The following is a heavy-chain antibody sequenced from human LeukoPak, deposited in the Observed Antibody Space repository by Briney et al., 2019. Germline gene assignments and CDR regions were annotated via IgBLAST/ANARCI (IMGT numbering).Heavy chain of an antibody. V-gene: IGHV3-30*04. CDR3: ARAVSSGWYDFNY. CDR2: ISYDGSNK. CDR1: GFTFSSYA. J-gene: IGHJ4*02. D-gene: IGHD6-19*01. Sequence: GRSLRLSCAASGFTFSSYAMHWVRQAPGKGLEWVAVISYDGSNKYYADSVKGRFTISRDNSKNTLYLQMNSLRAEDTAVYYCARAVSSGWYDFNYWGQGTLVTVSS.